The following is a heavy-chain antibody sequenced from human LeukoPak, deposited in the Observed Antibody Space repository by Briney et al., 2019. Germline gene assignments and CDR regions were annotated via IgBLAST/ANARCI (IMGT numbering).Heavy chain of an antibody. CDR1: GYTFTSYD. Sequence: ASVKVSCKASGYTFTSYDINWVRQAPGQGLEWMGGIIPIFGTANYAQKFQGRVTITADESASTAYMELSSLRSEDTAVYYCARDSGGDYDWFDPWGQGTLVTVSS. D-gene: IGHD4-17*01. J-gene: IGHJ5*02. V-gene: IGHV1-69*13. CDR3: ARDSGGDYDWFDP. CDR2: IIPIFGTA.